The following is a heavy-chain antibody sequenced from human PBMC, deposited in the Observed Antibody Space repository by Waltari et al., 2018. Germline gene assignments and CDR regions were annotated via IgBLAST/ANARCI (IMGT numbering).Heavy chain of an antibody. CDR2: IHYSGST. CDR1: GGSISSHY. Sequence: QVQLQESGPGLVKPSETLSLTCTVSGGSISSHYWSWIRQPPGKGLEWIGYIHYSGSTNYNPALKSRVTISVDTSKNQFSLKLSSVTAADTAVYYCARPLVDQAFWSGYAGVGWFDPWGQGTLVTVSS. D-gene: IGHD3-3*01. CDR3: ARPLVDQAFWSGYAGVGWFDP. V-gene: IGHV4-59*11. J-gene: IGHJ5*02.